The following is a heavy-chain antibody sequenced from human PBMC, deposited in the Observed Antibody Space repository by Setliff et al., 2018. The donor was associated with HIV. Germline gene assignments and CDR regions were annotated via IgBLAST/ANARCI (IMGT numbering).Heavy chain of an antibody. CDR3: ATLHHDVSTGRAHYFDY. CDR1: GFTFSSYS. J-gene: IGHJ4*02. CDR2: ISSSSSYI. V-gene: IGHV3-21*01. D-gene: IGHD3-9*01. Sequence: PGGSLRLSCATSGFTFSSYSMNWVRQAPGKGLEWVSSISSSSSYIYYADSVKGRFTISRDNSKNTVYLQMDSLRAEDTAVYYCATLHHDVSTGRAHYFDYWGQGTLVTVSS.